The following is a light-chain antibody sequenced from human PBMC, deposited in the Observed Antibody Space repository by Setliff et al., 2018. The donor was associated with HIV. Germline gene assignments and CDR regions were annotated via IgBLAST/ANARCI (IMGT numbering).Light chain of an antibody. CDR2: EVT. V-gene: IGLV2-14*02. CDR3: SSFTTTNALDV. Sequence: ALTQPASVSGSPRQSITISCTRTSSDVGSYKLVSWYQQHPGKAPKVMIYEVTKRPSGVSNRFSGSKSANTASLTISGLQAEDEADYYCSSFTTTNALDVFGTGTKVTVL. CDR1: SSDVGSYKL. J-gene: IGLJ1*01.